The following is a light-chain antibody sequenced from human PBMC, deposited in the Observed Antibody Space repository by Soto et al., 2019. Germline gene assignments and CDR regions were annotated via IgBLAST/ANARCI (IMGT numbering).Light chain of an antibody. CDR3: QQYDNWPPCT. J-gene: IGKJ2*02. CDR2: YTS. Sequence: EIVMTQSPATLSVSPGERVTLSCRASQSVSRFLAWYQQRPGQAPRILIYYTSTRATGVPARLCGSGSGTEFSLTISSLQSEDVAVYYCQQYDNWPPCTFGQGTKLEVK. V-gene: IGKV3-15*01. CDR1: QSVSRF.